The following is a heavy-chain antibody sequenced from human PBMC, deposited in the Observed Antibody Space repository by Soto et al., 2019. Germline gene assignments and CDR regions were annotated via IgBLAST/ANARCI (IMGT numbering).Heavy chain of an antibody. D-gene: IGHD3-10*01. Sequence: SVKVSCTTSGGTFSSYAISWVRQAPGQGLEWMGGIVPLFRTTNYAQKFQGRVTITADTSTYTAYMELSGLKSDDTAVYYCATPTPLRGAMITNINFDFWGQGTPVTVSS. CDR2: IVPLFRTT. CDR3: ATPTPLRGAMITNINFDF. J-gene: IGHJ4*02. CDR1: GGTFSSYA. V-gene: IGHV1-69*06.